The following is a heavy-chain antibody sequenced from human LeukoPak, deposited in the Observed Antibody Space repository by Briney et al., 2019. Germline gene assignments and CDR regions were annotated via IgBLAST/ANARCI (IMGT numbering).Heavy chain of an antibody. Sequence: ASVKVSCKASGYTFTSYDINWVRQATGQGLEWMGWMNPNSGNTGYAQKLQGRVTMTRNTSISTAYMELSSLRSEDTAVYYCAREVAAACTPMSGWGQGTLVTVSS. D-gene: IGHD6-13*01. V-gene: IGHV1-8*01. J-gene: IGHJ4*02. CDR1: GYTFTSYD. CDR3: AREVAAACTPMSG. CDR2: MNPNSGNT.